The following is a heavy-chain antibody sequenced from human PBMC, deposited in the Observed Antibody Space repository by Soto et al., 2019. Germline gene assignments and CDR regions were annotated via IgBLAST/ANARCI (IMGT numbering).Heavy chain of an antibody. D-gene: IGHD5-18*01. V-gene: IGHV4-30-4*08. Sequence: PSETLSLTCTFSGCSISSGGYYWSWIRQHPGKGLEWFVFIYYSGSTYYSPSFKCRVSISVDTSKIQFFLKLFSVTSVDTAVYYCASLKLGYSTFDPWGQGTLVTVS. CDR3: ASLKLGYSTFDP. J-gene: IGHJ5*02. CDR2: IYYSGST. CDR1: GCSISSGGYY.